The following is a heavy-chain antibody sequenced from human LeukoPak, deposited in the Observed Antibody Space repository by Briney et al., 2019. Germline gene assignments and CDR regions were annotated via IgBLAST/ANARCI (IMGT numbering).Heavy chain of an antibody. V-gene: IGHV3-21*05. Sequence: PGGSLRLSCATSGFSFSGSSFNWVRQAPGKGLEWVSYISTSNRHVYYAESVKGRVTISRDNDNNLLYLQMNSLRADDTAVYYCAREVGANPDYYLDHWGQGTLVTVSS. CDR3: AREVGANPDYYLDH. CDR1: GFSFSGSS. CDR2: ISTSNRHV. D-gene: IGHD1-26*01. J-gene: IGHJ4*02.